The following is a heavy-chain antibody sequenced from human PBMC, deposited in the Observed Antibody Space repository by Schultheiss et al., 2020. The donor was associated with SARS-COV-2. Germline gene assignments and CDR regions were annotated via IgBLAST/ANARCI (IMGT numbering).Heavy chain of an antibody. Sequence: GGSLRLSCAASGFTISTYAMSWVRQAPGKGLERVSGIGGRLGSTYYADSVKGRFTISRDTSKNTLYLQMNSLRAEDTAVYYCARDKKVVAPTVFGMDVWGQGTTVTVSS. CDR2: IGGRLGST. CDR1: GFTISTYA. D-gene: IGHD2-15*01. V-gene: IGHV3-23*01. CDR3: ARDKKVVAPTVFGMDV. J-gene: IGHJ6*02.